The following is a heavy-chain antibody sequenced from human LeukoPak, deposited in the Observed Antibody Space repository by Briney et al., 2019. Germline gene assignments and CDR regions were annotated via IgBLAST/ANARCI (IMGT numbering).Heavy chain of an antibody. Sequence: TPSETLSLTCTVSGGSISSYYWSWIRQPPRKGLEWIGYIYYSGSTNYNPSLKSRVTISVDTSKNQFSLKLSSVTAADTAVYYCARDPGDGYYTGLDYWGQGTLVTVSS. CDR1: GGSISSYY. J-gene: IGHJ4*02. V-gene: IGHV4-59*01. CDR2: IYYSGST. CDR3: ARDPGDGYYTGLDY. D-gene: IGHD3-3*01.